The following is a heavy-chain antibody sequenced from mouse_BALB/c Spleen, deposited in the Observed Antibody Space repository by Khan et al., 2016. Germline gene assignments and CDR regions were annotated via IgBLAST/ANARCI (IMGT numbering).Heavy chain of an antibody. CDR2: IDPSDSYT. D-gene: IGHD3-2*01. J-gene: IGHJ2*01. CDR1: DYTFTSYW. Sequence: QVQLQQSGAELVKPGASVKLSCKASDYTFTSYWMHWVKQRPGQGLEWIGEIDPSDSYTNYNQKFKGKATLTVDKSSSTAYMQLSSLTSEDSAVYYCARGLDSSGDEGYWGQGTTLTVSS. CDR3: ARGLDSSGDEGY. V-gene: IGHV1-69*02.